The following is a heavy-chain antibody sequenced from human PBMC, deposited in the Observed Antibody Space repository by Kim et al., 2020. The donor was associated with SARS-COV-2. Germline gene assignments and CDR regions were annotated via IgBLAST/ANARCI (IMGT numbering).Heavy chain of an antibody. CDR3: ARGPSGPYGLFDP. V-gene: IGHV4-59*13. CDR2: IYYSGGP. Sequence: SETLSLTCSVSGGSLRSYYWTWMRQSPGKGLEWIGQIYYSGGPRYNPSLNSRVTISVDTSKNQFSLKLTSVTAADTALYYCARGPSGPYGLFDPWGQGTLVAVSS. D-gene: IGHD3-16*01. J-gene: IGHJ5*02. CDR1: GGSLRSYY.